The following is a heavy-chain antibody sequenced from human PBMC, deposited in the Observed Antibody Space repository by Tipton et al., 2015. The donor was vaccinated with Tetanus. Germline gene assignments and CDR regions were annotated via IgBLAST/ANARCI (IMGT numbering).Heavy chain of an antibody. V-gene: IGHV1-46*01. Sequence: QSGAEVKEPGASVKISCRASGYTFTDYYILWVRRAPGQGLEWMGIIHPGGGRTTYAQGFQGRVILTREKSTSTVYLHLNSLRSDDTAVYYCARGKDYTGSGSYWYFDLWGRGTLVTVSS. CDR1: GYTFTDYY. D-gene: IGHD3-10*01. CDR2: IHPGGGRT. J-gene: IGHJ2*01. CDR3: ARGKDYTGSGSYWYFDL.